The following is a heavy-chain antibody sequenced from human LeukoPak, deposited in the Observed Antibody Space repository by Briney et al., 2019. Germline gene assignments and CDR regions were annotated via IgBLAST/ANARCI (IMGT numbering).Heavy chain of an antibody. J-gene: IGHJ6*04. CDR2: TGGSGEST. CDR3: AKATTDYGSGYGMDV. Sequence: GGSLRLSCAVSGFTFRNYGMNWVRQAPGKGLEWVSATGGSGESTYYADSVKGRFTISRDNSKNTLFLQMNSLTAEDTAVCYCAKATTDYGSGYGMDVWGKGTTVIVSS. CDR1: GFTFRNYG. V-gene: IGHV3-23*01. D-gene: IGHD3-10*01.